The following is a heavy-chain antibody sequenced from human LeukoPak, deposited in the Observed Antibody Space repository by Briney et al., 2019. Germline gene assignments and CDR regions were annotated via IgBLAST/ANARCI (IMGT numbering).Heavy chain of an antibody. J-gene: IGHJ3*02. V-gene: IGHV3-7*01. CDR2: TKQDGSEK. D-gene: IGHD3-10*01. CDR1: GFTFSDYY. Sequence: GGSLRLSCAASGFTFSDYYMSWIRQAPGKGLEWVANTKQDGSEKYYVDSVKGRFTISRDNAKNSLYLQMNSLRAEDTAVYYCARVKMVRGVPDAFDIWGQGTMVTVSS. CDR3: ARVKMVRGVPDAFDI.